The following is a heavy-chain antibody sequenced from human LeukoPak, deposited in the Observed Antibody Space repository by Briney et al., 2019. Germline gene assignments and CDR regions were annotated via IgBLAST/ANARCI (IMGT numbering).Heavy chain of an antibody. Sequence: GGSLSLSCAASGFTFSSYAMHWARQAPGRGLEWVAVISSDGTNKYYADSVAGRFTISRDNSKNTLYLQMNSLRPEDTAVYYCPRDSQWLVSSGYYYYYMDVWGKGTTVTVSS. D-gene: IGHD6-19*01. V-gene: IGHV3-30*04. J-gene: IGHJ6*03. CDR1: GFTFSSYA. CDR2: ISSDGTNK. CDR3: PRDSQWLVSSGYYYYYMDV.